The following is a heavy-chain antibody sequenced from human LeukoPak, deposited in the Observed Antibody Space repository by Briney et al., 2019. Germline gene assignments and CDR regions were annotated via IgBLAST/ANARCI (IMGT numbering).Heavy chain of an antibody. CDR1: GFTFSSYA. D-gene: IGHD6-13*01. Sequence: PGGSLRLSCAASGFTFSSYAMSWVRQAPGKGLEWVSAIGGSGGSTYYADSVKGRFTISRDNSKNTLYLQMNSLRAEDTAVYYCAKDKSGSSWPFDYWGQGTLVTVSS. V-gene: IGHV3-23*01. CDR3: AKDKSGSSWPFDY. J-gene: IGHJ4*02. CDR2: IGGSGGST.